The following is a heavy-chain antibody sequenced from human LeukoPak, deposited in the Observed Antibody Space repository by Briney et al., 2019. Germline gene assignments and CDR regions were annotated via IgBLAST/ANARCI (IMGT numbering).Heavy chain of an antibody. CDR1: GYTFTNYY. D-gene: IGHD2/OR15-2a*01. V-gene: IGHV1-46*01. CDR3: TREPFAPFHKLFDY. CDR2: IRPSGGT. J-gene: IGHJ4*02. Sequence: SVKVSCKASGYTFTNYYMHWVRQAPGQGLEWMGLIRPSGGTSYAQKFQGRFTMTRDTSTSTVYMELSSLISEDTAVYYCTREPFAPFHKLFDYWAREPWSPSPQ.